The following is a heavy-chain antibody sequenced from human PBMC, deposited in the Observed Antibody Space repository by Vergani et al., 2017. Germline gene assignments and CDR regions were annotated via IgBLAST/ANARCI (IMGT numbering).Heavy chain of an antibody. Sequence: QLQLQESGPGLVKPSETLSLTCTVSGGSISSYYWSWIRQPPGKGLEWIGYIYYSGSTYYNPSLKSRVTISVDTSKNQFSLKLSSVTAADTAVYYCARVDSSGWYDAFDIWGQGTMVTVSS. CDR3: ARVDSSGWYDAFDI. V-gene: IGHV4-59*12. CDR2: IYYSGST. J-gene: IGHJ3*02. D-gene: IGHD6-19*01. CDR1: GGSISSYY.